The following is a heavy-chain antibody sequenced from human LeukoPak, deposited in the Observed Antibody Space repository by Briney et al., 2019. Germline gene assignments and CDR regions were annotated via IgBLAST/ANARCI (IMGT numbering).Heavy chain of an antibody. CDR1: GFTFRTYS. CDR2: ISSSTNSI. CDR3: ARRLAATDAFDI. V-gene: IGHV3-48*01. J-gene: IGHJ3*02. Sequence: GGSLRLSCAASGFTFRTYSMNWVRQAPGKGLEWISYISSSTNSIYYADSVKGRFTISRDNAQNSLYLQMNSLRVEDTAAYYCARRLAATDAFDIWGQGTMVTVSP. D-gene: IGHD6-13*01.